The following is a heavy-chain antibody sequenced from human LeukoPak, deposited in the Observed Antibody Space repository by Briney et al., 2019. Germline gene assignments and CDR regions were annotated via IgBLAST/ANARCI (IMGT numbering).Heavy chain of an antibody. J-gene: IGHJ4*02. CDR2: IYYSGST. CDR1: GGSISSSRYY. Sequence: LETLSLTCTVSGGSISSSRYYWGWIRQPPGKGLEWIGSIYYSGSTYYNPSLRSRLTISVDPSKNQFSLKLTSVTAADTAVYYCARHADTALVSFDYWGRGTLVTVSS. V-gene: IGHV4-39*01. CDR3: ARHADTALVSFDY. D-gene: IGHD5-18*01.